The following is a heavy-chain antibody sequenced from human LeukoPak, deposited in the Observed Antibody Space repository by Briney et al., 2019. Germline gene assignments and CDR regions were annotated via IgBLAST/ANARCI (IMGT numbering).Heavy chain of an antibody. CDR2: MNPNSGNT. CDR1: GYTFTSYD. D-gene: IGHD2-2*01. V-gene: IGHV1-8*01. CDR3: ARRGVAIVVVPAALSYYYYMDV. Sequence: ASVKVSCKASGYTFTSYDINWVRQATGQGLEWMGWMNPNSGNTGYAQKFQGRVTMTRNTSISTAYMELSSLRSEDRAVYYCARRGVAIVVVPAALSYYYYMDVWGKGTTVTVSS. J-gene: IGHJ6*03.